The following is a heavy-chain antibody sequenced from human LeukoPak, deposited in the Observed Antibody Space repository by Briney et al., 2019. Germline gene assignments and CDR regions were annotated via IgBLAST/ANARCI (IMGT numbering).Heavy chain of an antibody. CDR3: ARSRVGSAAKYYFDY. V-gene: IGHV1-46*01. CDR2: INPSGGST. Sequence: GASVKDSFKASGYTFTSYYMHWVRQAPGQGLEWMGIINPSGGSTSYAQKFQSRVTMTRDTSTSTVYMELSSLRSEDTAVYYCARSRVGSAAKYYFDYWGQGTLVTVSS. D-gene: IGHD6-25*01. CDR1: GYTFTSYY. J-gene: IGHJ4*02.